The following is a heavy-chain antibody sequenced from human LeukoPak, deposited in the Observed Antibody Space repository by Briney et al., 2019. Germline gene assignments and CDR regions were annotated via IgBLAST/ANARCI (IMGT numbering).Heavy chain of an antibody. V-gene: IGHV4-59*12. CDR2: INYRGET. CDR3: WGVVLQNFDY. J-gene: IGHJ4*02. CDR1: GASTSSSF. D-gene: IGHD3-10*01. Sequence: RASETLSLTCTVSGASTSSSFWSWIRQSPGKGLEWIGYINYRGETSQNPSLKSRVTISVDTSKNQFSLKLSSVTAADTAVYYCWGVVLQNFDYWGQGTLVTVSS.